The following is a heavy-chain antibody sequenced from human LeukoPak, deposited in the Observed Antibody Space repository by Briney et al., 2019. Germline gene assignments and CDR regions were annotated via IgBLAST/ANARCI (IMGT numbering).Heavy chain of an antibody. J-gene: IGHJ3*01. Sequence: GGALQISCKGSGYNFTSYWIGWVRQVPGKGLEGMGIIYPGDSDSRLSPSLQGQVTISADKSISTAYLQWNSLKASDTAMYYCARGHHVVVATATWASDAFDLWGRGTMVTVSS. CDR2: IYPGDSDS. CDR3: ARGHHVVVATATWASDAFDL. V-gene: IGHV5-51*01. CDR1: GYNFTSYW. D-gene: IGHD2-21*02.